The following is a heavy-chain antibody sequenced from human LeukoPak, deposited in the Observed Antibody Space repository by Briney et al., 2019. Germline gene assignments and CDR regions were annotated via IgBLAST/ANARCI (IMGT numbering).Heavy chain of an antibody. CDR3: AISLAVPY. D-gene: IGHD6-19*01. J-gene: IGHJ4*02. CDR2: IIPILGIA. Sequence: SVKVSCKASGGTFSSYAINWVRQAPGQGLEWMGRIIPILGIANYAQKFQGRVAITADKSTSTAYMELSSLRSEDTAMYYCAISLAVPYWGQGTLVTVSS. V-gene: IGHV1-69*04. CDR1: GGTFSSYA.